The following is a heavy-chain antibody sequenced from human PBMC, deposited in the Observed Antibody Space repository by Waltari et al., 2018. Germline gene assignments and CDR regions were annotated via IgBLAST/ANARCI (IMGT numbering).Heavy chain of an antibody. V-gene: IGHV1-69*14. D-gene: IGHD5-12*01. CDR3: AKESGGYDHPYFDQ. CDR2: GSPVCGTS. Sequence: QVQLVQSGAEVRKPGSSVRISCKPSGGTFSSWAFSWVRQAPGQGLEWVGSGSPVCGTSSSAQRFQGRVSISADKSTTTIHMELNSLTSDDAAVYYCAKESGGYDHPYFDQWGQGTLVTVSS. CDR1: GGTFSSWA. J-gene: IGHJ4*02.